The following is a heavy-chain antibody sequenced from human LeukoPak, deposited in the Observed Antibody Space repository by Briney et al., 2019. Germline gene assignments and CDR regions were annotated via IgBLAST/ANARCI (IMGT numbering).Heavy chain of an antibody. CDR3: ARGHCSSTSCYDV. CDR2: IYSGGST. J-gene: IGHJ6*02. CDR1: GFTVRSNY. V-gene: IGHV3-53*01. D-gene: IGHD2-2*01. Sequence: PGGSLRLSCAASGFTVRSNYMSWVRQAPGKGLEWVSVIYSGGSTYYADSVKGRFTISRDNSKNTLYLQMNSLRAEDTAVYYCARGHCSSTSCYDVWGQGTTVTVSS.